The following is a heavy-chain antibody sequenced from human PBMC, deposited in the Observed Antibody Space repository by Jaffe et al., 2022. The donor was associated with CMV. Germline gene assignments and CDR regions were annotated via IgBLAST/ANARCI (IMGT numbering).Heavy chain of an antibody. D-gene: IGHD6-6*01. V-gene: IGHV3-30*18. Sequence: QEQLVESGGGVVQPGTSLRLSCAASGFAFSSYGMHWVRQAPGKGLEWLALISNDGSKKYYADSVEGRFTISRDNSKSTLNLQMSSLRPEDTAVYFCAKDQGDVAAPDYWGQGSLVTVAS. CDR1: GFAFSSYG. CDR3: AKDQGDVAAPDY. J-gene: IGHJ4*02. CDR2: ISNDGSKK.